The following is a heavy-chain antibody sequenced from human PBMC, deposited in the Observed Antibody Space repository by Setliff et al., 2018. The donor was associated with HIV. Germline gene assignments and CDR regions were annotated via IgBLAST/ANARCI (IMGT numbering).Heavy chain of an antibody. CDR3: ARVRYCGSPSCRKEFDF. D-gene: IGHD2-21*01. CDR2: VSYGGTNT. J-gene: IGHJ4*02. CDR1: GFTSSSYA. V-gene: IGHV3-30*04. Sequence: GGSLRLSCAASGFTSSSYAMHWVRQAPGKGLEWVAVVSYGGTNTYYADSVKGRFIISRDDSESTLFLQMNSLRVDDTAVYYCARVRYCGSPSCRKEFDFWGQGTLVTVSS.